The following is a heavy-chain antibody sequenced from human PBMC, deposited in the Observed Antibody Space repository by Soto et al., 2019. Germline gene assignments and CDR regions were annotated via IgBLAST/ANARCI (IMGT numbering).Heavy chain of an antibody. CDR1: GGSVSSGSYY. Sequence: QVQLQESGPGLVKPSETLSLTCTVSGGSVSSGSYYWSWIRQPPGKGLEWLGYIYYSGSTNYNPSLKRRVTISVDTSKNQFSLKLSSVTAADTAVYYCARGRSTLDAFDIGGQGTMVTVSS. V-gene: IGHV4-61*01. CDR3: ARGRSTLDAFDI. CDR2: IYYSGST. D-gene: IGHD3-16*01. J-gene: IGHJ3*02.